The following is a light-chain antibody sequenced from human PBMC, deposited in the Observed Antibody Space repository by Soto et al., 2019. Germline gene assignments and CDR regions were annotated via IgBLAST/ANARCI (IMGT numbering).Light chain of an antibody. Sequence: DIRMTQSPSSLSASVGDRVTITCQASQDISNYLNWYQHKPGKAPKLLIYDASNLETGVPSRFSGSGSGTDFTFTISSLQPEDIATYYCQQYDNLPITFGPGTKVDIK. CDR3: QQYDNLPIT. CDR1: QDISNY. CDR2: DAS. J-gene: IGKJ3*01. V-gene: IGKV1-33*01.